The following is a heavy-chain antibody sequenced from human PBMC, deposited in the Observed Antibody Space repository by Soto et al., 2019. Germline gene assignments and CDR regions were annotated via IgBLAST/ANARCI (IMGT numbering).Heavy chain of an antibody. D-gene: IGHD3-16*02. CDR3: ARESAYYDYVWGSYRPAPFDY. CDR1: GYTFTSYA. J-gene: IGHJ4*02. CDR2: INAGNGNT. V-gene: IGHV1-3*01. Sequence: ASVKVSCKASGYTFTSYAMHWVRQAPGQRLEWMGWINAGNGNTKYSQKFQGRVTITRDTSASTAYMELSSPRSEDTAVYYCARESAYYDYVWGSYRPAPFDYWGQGTLVTVSS.